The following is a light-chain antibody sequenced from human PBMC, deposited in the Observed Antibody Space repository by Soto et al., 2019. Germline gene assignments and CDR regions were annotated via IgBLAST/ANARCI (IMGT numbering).Light chain of an antibody. CDR1: QTIHSF. Sequence: DIQMTQCPSTLSASVGDRVTITCRASQTIHSFLAWYQQKAGKAPKLLIYDASNLESGVPSRFSGSGSGTEFTLTVSSMQPDHFATFYCQQFHSFPWTFGQGTKV. J-gene: IGKJ1*01. CDR2: DAS. V-gene: IGKV1-5*01. CDR3: QQFHSFPWT.